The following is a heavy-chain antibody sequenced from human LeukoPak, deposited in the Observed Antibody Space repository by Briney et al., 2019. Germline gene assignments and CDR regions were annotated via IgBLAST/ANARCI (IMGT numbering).Heavy chain of an antibody. CDR1: GFTVSSNY. CDR3: AKGGYDFWSGYKY. D-gene: IGHD3-3*01. CDR2: IYSGGST. V-gene: IGHV3-53*01. Sequence: GGSLRLSCAASGFTVSSNYMSWVRQAPGKGLEWVSVIYSGGSTYYADSVKGRFTISRDNSKNTLYLQMNSLRAEDTAVYYCAKGGYDFWSGYKYWGQGTLVTVSS. J-gene: IGHJ4*02.